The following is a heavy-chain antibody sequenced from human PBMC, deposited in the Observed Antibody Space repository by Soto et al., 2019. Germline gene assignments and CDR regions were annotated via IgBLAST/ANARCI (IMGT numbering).Heavy chain of an antibody. CDR2: IYYSGST. V-gene: IGHV4-39*01. D-gene: IGHD6-13*01. CDR3: ARQSIAAAGYYFDY. CDR1: GGSISSSSYY. J-gene: IGHJ4*02. Sequence: SETLSLTCTVSGGSISSSSYYWGWIRQPPGKGLEWIGSIYYSGSTYYNPSLKSRVTISVDTSKNQFSLKLSSVTAADTAVYYCARQSIAAAGYYFDYWGQGXLVTVYS.